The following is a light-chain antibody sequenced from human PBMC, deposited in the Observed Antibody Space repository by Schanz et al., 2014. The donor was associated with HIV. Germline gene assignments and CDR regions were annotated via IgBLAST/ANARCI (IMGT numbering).Light chain of an antibody. Sequence: QSVLTQSSSASASLGSSVKLTCTLSSGHSSYIIAWHQQQPGKAPRYLMKLEGSGSYNRGSGVPDRFSGSSSGADRYLTISNLQSEDEADYYCQTWGTGIVVFGGGTKLTVL. V-gene: IGLV4-60*03. CDR1: SGHSSYI. J-gene: IGLJ2*01. CDR2: LEGSGSY. CDR3: QTWGTGIVV.